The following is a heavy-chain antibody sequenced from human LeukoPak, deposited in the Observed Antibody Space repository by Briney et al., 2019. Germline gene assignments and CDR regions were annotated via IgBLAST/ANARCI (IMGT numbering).Heavy chain of an antibody. CDR1: GYTLTELS. Sequence: AASVKVSCKVSGYTLTELSMHWVRQAPGKGLEWMGGFDPEDGETIYAQKFQGRVTMTEDTSTDTAYMELSSLRSGDTAVYYCARGRSSGYYDQAPVGYYYYYMDVWDKGTTVTVSS. D-gene: IGHD3-22*01. CDR2: FDPEDGET. CDR3: ARGRSSGYYDQAPVGYYYYYMDV. J-gene: IGHJ6*03. V-gene: IGHV1-24*01.